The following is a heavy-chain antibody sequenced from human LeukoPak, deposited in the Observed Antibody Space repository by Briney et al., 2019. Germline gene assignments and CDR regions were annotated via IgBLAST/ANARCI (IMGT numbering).Heavy chain of an antibody. Sequence: ASVKVSCKVSGYTLTELSMHWVRQAPGKGLEWMGGFDPEDGETIYAQKFQGRVTMTEDTSTDTAYMELSSLRSEDTAVYYCATGMNAILTGYYSSGAFDIWGQGTMVTVSS. J-gene: IGHJ3*02. CDR1: GYTLTELS. CDR3: ATGMNAILTGYYSSGAFDI. D-gene: IGHD3-9*01. V-gene: IGHV1-24*01. CDR2: FDPEDGET.